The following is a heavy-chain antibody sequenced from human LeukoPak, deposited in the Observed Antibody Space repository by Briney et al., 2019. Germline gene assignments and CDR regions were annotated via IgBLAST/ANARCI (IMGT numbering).Heavy chain of an antibody. CDR2: IYYSGST. J-gene: IGHJ6*02. CDR1: GGSISSSSYY. D-gene: IGHD4-17*01. V-gene: IGHV4-39*07. Sequence: SETLSLTCTVSGGSISSSSYYWGWIRQPPGKGLEWIGSIYYSGSTYYNPSLKSRVTISVDTSKNQFSLKLSSVTAADTAVYYCARVCLAVKWPYYYYGMDVWGQGTTVTVSS. CDR3: ARVCLAVKWPYYYYGMDV.